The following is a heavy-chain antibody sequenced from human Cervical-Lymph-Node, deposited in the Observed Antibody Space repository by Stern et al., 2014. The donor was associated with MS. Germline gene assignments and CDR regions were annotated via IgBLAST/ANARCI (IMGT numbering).Heavy chain of an antibody. CDR1: GYTLTEMS. Sequence: QLVQSGAEVKKPGASVKVSCKVSGYTLTEMSMHWVRQAPGKGLEWMGGYDPQHGETVYAQKIQGRVTMAEDRSTDTAYMELTSLRSDDTAVYYCATPRGRVTYYYGLDVWGQGTTVTVSS. D-gene: IGHD2-21*02. J-gene: IGHJ6*02. CDR2: YDPQHGET. V-gene: IGHV1-24*01. CDR3: ATPRGRVTYYYGLDV.